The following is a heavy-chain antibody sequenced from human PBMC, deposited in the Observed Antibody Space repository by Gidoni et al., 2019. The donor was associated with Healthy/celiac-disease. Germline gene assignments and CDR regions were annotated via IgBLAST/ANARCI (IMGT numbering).Heavy chain of an antibody. CDR1: GFTISSYW. D-gene: IGHD6-19*01. J-gene: IGHJ4*02. CDR3: ARETAVAGRRNFDY. Sequence: EVLLVESGGGLVQSGGYLRRSCAAPGFTISSYWRSWVRQDPGKGREWVANNKQKGSEKYYVDSVKGRFTISRDNAKNSLYLQMNSLRAEDTAVYYCARETAVAGRRNFDYWGQGTLVTVSS. V-gene: IGHV3-7*03. CDR2: NKQKGSEK.